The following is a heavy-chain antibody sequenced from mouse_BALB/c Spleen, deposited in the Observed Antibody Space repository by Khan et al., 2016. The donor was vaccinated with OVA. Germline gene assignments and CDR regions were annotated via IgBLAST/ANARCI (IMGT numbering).Heavy chain of an antibody. CDR1: GYTFTDFT. V-gene: IGHV1S137*01. Sequence: QVQLKQSGAELVRPGAPVKISCKGAGYTFTDFTMHWVKQSHAKSLEWIGVISTYYGDATYNQKFKGKATMTVDKSSSTAYMELARLTSEDSAIYYCTRGGGNRFAYWGQGTLVTVSA. CDR3: TRGGGNRFAY. CDR2: ISTYYGDA. J-gene: IGHJ3*01.